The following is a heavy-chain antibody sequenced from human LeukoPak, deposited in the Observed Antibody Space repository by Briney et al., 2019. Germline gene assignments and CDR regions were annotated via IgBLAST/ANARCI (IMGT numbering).Heavy chain of an antibody. CDR1: GYTFTSYG. CDR3: ARAGYSSSWTNWFDP. D-gene: IGHD6-13*01. Sequence: ASVKVSCKASGYTFTSYGISWVRQAPGQGLEWMGWISAYNGNTNYAQKLQGRVTMTTDTSTSTAYMELRSLRSDDTAVYYCARAGYSSSWTNWFDPWGQGILVTVSS. J-gene: IGHJ5*02. CDR2: ISAYNGNT. V-gene: IGHV1-18*01.